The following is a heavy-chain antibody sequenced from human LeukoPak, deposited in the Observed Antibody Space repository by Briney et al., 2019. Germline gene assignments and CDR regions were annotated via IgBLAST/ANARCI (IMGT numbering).Heavy chain of an antibody. CDR3: ATGVAAGGSLTG. CDR1: GYTLTELS. V-gene: IGHV1-24*01. CDR2: FDPEDGET. J-gene: IGHJ4*02. Sequence: ASVKVSCKVSGYTLTELSMHWVRQAPGKGLEWMGGFDPEDGETIYAQKFQGRVTMTEDTSTDTAYMELSSLRSEDTAVYYCATGVAAGGSLTGRGQGTLVTVSS. D-gene: IGHD6-13*01.